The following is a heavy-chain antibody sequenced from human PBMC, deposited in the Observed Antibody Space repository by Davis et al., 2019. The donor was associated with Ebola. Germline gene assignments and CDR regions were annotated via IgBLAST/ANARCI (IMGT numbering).Heavy chain of an antibody. CDR1: GFTFSSYS. V-gene: IGHV3-48*02. Sequence: GGSLRLSCAASGFTFSSYSMNWVRQAPGKGLEWVSYISSSRSTIHYADSVKGRFTISRDNAKNSLYLQMNSLRDEDTAVYYCARDRLIRFLQWPLGMDVWGQGTTVTVSS. D-gene: IGHD3-3*01. J-gene: IGHJ6*02. CDR2: ISSSRSTI. CDR3: ARDRLIRFLQWPLGMDV.